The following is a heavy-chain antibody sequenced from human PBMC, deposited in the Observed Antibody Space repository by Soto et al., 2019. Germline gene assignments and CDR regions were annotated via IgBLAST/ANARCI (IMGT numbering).Heavy chain of an antibody. CDR2: IYWDGDQ. V-gene: IGHV2-5*02. CDR1: GVSLSTGGVG. CDR3: AHRPYTSGWFVFQH. J-gene: IGHJ1*01. Sequence: QITLKESGPTLVKPTQTLTLTCTFSGVSLSTGGVGVGWIRQPPGKALEWLALIYWDGDQRYSPSLRSRLTVTKDTSKDQVVLTMTNMDPADTGTYYCAHRPYTSGWFVFQHWGQGTLVTVSS. D-gene: IGHD6-19*01.